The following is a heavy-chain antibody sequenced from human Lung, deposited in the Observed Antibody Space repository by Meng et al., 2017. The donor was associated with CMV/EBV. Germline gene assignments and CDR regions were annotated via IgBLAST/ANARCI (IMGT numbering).Heavy chain of an antibody. V-gene: IGHV4-39*01. CDR1: GGSISSSSYY. J-gene: IGHJ4*02. Sequence: GSLRLSCTVSGGSISSSSYYWGWIRQPPGKGLEWIGSIYYSGSTYYSPSLKSRVTISVDTSKNQFSLKLSSVTAADTAVYYCARGFQVTVWGQGTLVTVSS. CDR3: ARGFQVTV. CDR2: IYYSGST. D-gene: IGHD2-21*02.